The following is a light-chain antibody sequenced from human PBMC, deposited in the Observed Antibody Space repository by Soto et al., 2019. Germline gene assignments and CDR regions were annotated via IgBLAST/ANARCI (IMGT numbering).Light chain of an antibody. Sequence: SALTQPDSVSESPGQSITISCTGTSSDVGGYNYVSWYQQHPGKAPKLMIYDVSNRPSGVSNRFSGSKSGNTASLTISGLQAEDEVDYYCSSYTSSSTVVFGGGTQLTVL. CDR2: DVS. CDR3: SSYTSSSTVV. V-gene: IGLV2-14*01. J-gene: IGLJ2*01. CDR1: SSDVGGYNY.